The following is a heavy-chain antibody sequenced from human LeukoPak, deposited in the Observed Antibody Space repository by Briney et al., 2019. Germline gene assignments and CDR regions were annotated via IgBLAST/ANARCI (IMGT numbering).Heavy chain of an antibody. Sequence: GGSLRLSCAASGFTFRSYSMNWVRQAPGKGLEWVSSISSSSSYIYYADSVKGRFTISRDNAENSLYLQMNSLRAEDTAVYYCATLRGPTPYGMDVWGQGTTVTVSS. V-gene: IGHV3-21*01. CDR1: GFTFRSYS. CDR3: ATLRGPTPYGMDV. CDR2: ISSSSSYI. J-gene: IGHJ6*02.